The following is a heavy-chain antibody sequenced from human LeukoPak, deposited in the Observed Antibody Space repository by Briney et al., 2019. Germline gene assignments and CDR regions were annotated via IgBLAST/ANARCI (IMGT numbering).Heavy chain of an antibody. CDR2: LYSSGHT. D-gene: IGHD1-26*01. CDR1: GFTFSNAW. V-gene: IGHV3-66*01. J-gene: IGHJ3*01. Sequence: GGSLRLSCAASGFTFSNAWMSWVRQAPGKGLEWVSVLYSSGHTYYADSVKGRFTVSRDNSKNTLYLQMNSLRAEDTAVYYCARVLVGSKGDVWGQGTMVTVSS. CDR3: ARVLVGSKGDV.